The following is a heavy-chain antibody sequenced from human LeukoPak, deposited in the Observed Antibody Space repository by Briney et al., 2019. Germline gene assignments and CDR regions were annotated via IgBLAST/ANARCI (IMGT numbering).Heavy chain of an antibody. J-gene: IGHJ4*02. CDR1: GGSFSGYY. D-gene: IGHD4-17*01. CDR3: ANRYGDYPYYFDY. CDR2: ISGSGGST. Sequence: PSETLSLTCAVYGGSFSGYYWSWVRQAPGKGLEWVSAISGSGGSTYYADSVKGRFTISRDNSKNTLYLQMNSLRAEDTAVYYCANRYGDYPYYFDYWGQGTLVTVSS. V-gene: IGHV3-23*01.